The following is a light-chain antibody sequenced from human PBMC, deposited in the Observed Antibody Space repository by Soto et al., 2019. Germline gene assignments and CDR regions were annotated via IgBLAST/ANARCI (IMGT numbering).Light chain of an antibody. CDR2: ATS. CDR3: TSFARGSTLV. V-gene: IGLV2-23*01. CDR1: RSDVGTYNL. J-gene: IGLJ3*02. Sequence: QSVLTQPAAVSGSPGQSITISCTGTRSDVGTYNLVSWYQQYPGKAPKLMIYATSKRPSGVSNRFSGSKSGDTASLTISGLQAEDEADYYCTSFARGSTLVFGGGTKVTVL.